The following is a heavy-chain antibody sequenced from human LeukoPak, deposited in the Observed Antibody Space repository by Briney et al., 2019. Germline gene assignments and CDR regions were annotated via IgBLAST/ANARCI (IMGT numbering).Heavy chain of an antibody. CDR1: GGTFSSYA. V-gene: IGHV1-69*05. CDR2: IIPIFGTA. CDR3: ASGTSSGSLRC. J-gene: IGHJ4*02. Sequence: ASVKVSCKASGGTFSSYALSWVRQAPGQGLEWMGRIIPIFGTANYAQKFQGRVTITTDESTSTAYMELSSLRSEDTAVYYCASGTSSGSLRCWGQGTLVTVSS. D-gene: IGHD1-26*01.